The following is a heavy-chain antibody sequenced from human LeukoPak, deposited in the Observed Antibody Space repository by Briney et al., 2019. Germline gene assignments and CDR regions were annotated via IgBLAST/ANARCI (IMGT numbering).Heavy chain of an antibody. V-gene: IGHV1-69*05. Sequence: SVKVSCKASGGTFSSYAISWVRQAPGQGLEWMGGIIPIFGTANYAQKFQGRVTIATDESTSTAYMELSSLRSEDTAVYYCAREGLRGYSYVNWFDPWGQGTLVTVSS. J-gene: IGHJ5*02. CDR3: AREGLRGYSYVNWFDP. CDR2: IIPIFGTA. CDR1: GGTFSSYA. D-gene: IGHD5-18*01.